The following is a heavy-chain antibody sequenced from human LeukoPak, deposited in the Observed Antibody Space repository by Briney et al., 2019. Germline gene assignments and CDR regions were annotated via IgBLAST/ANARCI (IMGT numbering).Heavy chain of an antibody. D-gene: IGHD6-6*01. V-gene: IGHV3-21*01. CDR1: GFTFSSYS. CDR3: ARVGGAARPIDY. J-gene: IGHJ4*02. CDR2: ISSSRSYI. Sequence: PGGSLRLSCAASGFTFSSYSMNWVRQAPGKGLEWVSSISSSRSYIYYADSVKGRFTISRDNAKNSLYLQMNSLRAEDTAVYYCARVGGAARPIDYWGQGTLVTVSS.